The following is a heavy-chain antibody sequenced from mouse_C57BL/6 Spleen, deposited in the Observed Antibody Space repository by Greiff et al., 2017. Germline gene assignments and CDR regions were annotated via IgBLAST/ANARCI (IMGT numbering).Heavy chain of an antibody. CDR2: LYPCNGGT. Sequence: QVQLQQPGTELVKPGASVKLSCKASGYTFTSYWMHWVKQRPGQGLEWIGNLYPCNGGTNYNEKFKGKATLTVDKSSSTAYMELSSLTSEDSAVYYCAREMVTRSLYDLDDWGQGTTLTVSS. J-gene: IGHJ2*01. CDR1: GYTFTSYW. V-gene: IGHV1-53*01. D-gene: IGHD2-2*01. CDR3: AREMVTRSLYDLDD.